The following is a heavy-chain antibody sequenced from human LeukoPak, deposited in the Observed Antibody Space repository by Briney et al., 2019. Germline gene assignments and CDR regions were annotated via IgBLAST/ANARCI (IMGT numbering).Heavy chain of an antibody. CDR2: ISGSGGST. V-gene: IGHV3-23*01. CDR3: AKSPSITIFGVVTYIDY. D-gene: IGHD3-3*01. J-gene: IGHJ4*02. Sequence: PGGSLRLSWAASGFTFSSYAMSWVRQAPGKGLEWVSAISGSGGSTYYADSVKGRFTISRDNSKNTLYLQMNSLRAEDTAVYYCAKSPSITIFGVVTYIDYWGQGTLVTVSS. CDR1: GFTFSSYA.